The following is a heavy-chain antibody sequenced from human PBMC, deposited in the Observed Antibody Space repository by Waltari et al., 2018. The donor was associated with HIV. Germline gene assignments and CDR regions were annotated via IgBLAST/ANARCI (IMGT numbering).Heavy chain of an antibody. J-gene: IGHJ4*02. CDR3: ARDSYYYDSSGFFPDF. CDR1: GYTVTAYY. D-gene: IGHD3-22*01. CDR2: INLNSGDT. Sequence: QVQLVQPGAEVKNPGASVKVSCKACGYTVTAYYMHWVRQATGQGLEWMGRINLNSGDTNYGQKFQGRVTMTRDTSISTAYMELSRLRSDDTAVYYCARDSYYYDSSGFFPDFWGQGTLVTVSS. V-gene: IGHV1-2*06.